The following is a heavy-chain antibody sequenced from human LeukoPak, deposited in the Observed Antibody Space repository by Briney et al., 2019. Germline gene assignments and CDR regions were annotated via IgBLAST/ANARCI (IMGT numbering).Heavy chain of an antibody. J-gene: IGHJ3*02. V-gene: IGHV4-4*07. Sequence: SETLSLTCTVSGGSINSYYWSWIRQSAGKGLERIGRIYTSGSTPDYSPSLKSRVTMSIDTSKNQFSLQLSSVTAADTAVYYCVTSPPVVPATITAFDIWGQGTMVTVSS. CDR3: VTSPPVVPATITAFDI. CDR1: GGSINSYY. CDR2: IYTSGSTP. D-gene: IGHD2-2*01.